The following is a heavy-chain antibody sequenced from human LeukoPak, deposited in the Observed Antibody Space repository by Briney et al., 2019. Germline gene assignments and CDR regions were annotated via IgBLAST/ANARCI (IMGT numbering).Heavy chain of an antibody. D-gene: IGHD7-27*01. Sequence: ASVKVSCKASGYTFTSYAMHWVRQAPGQRLEWMGWINAGNGNTKYSQKFQGRVTITRDTSASTAYMELSSLRSEDTAVYYCARDLVTGDTTYYYGMDVWGQGTTVTVSS. CDR1: GYTFTSYA. J-gene: IGHJ6*02. CDR2: INAGNGNT. V-gene: IGHV1-3*01. CDR3: ARDLVTGDTTYYYGMDV.